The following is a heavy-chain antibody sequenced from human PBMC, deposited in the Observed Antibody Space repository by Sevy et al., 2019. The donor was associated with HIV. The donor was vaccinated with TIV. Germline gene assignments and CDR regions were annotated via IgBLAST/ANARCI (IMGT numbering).Heavy chain of an antibody. D-gene: IGHD3-22*01. J-gene: IGHJ3*02. Sequence: ATVKVSCKASGYTFTSYYMHWVRQAPGQGLEWMGIINPSGGSTSYAQKFQGRVTMTRDTSTSTVYMELSSLRSEDTAVYYSARDKTYYYDICGYSPDAFDIWGQGTTVTVSS. CDR2: INPSGGST. CDR1: GYTFTSYY. V-gene: IGHV1-46*01. CDR3: ARDKTYYYDICGYSPDAFDI.